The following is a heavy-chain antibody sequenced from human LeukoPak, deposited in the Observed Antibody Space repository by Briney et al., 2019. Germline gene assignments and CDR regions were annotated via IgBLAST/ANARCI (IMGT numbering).Heavy chain of an antibody. J-gene: IGHJ4*02. CDR2: FRGCGGST. V-gene: IGHV3-23*01. D-gene: IGHD3-16*02. CDR3: AKAVTFGGVIVIRLYYFDY. CDR1: GFTFSSYA. Sequence: GGSLRLSCAASGFTFSSYAVSWVRQARGKGLEWFSAFRGCGGSTYYADSVKGRFTISRDNSKNTLYLQMNSLRAEDTAVYYCAKAVTFGGVIVIRLYYFDYWGQGTLVTVSS.